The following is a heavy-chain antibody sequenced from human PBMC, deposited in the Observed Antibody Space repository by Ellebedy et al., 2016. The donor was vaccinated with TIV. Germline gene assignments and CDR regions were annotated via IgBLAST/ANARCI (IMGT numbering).Heavy chain of an antibody. CDR2: IYYSGGT. D-gene: IGHD5-12*01. CDR1: GGSIGSYY. CDR3: ARHMDVVRTTEAFDI. J-gene: IGHJ3*02. Sequence: SETLSLTCTVSGGSIGSYYWSWIRQSPGKGLEWIGYIYYSGGTNYNPSLKSRVSISLDTSKSQISLKVSSVTAADTAVYYCARHMDVVRTTEAFDIWGQGTMVTVSS. V-gene: IGHV4-59*01.